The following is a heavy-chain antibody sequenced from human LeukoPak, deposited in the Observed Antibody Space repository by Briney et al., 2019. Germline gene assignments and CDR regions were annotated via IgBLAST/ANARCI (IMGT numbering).Heavy chain of an antibody. V-gene: IGHV4-61*02. CDR1: GGSISSGSYY. Sequence: SETLSLTCTVSGGSISSGSYYWSWIRQPAGKGLEWIGRIYTSGSTNYDPSLKSRVTISVDTSKNQFSLKLSSVTAADTAVYYCARESPMRSELRAYYYYYMDVWGKGTTVTVSS. CDR3: ARESPMRSELRAYYYYYMDV. CDR2: IYTSGST. D-gene: IGHD1-14*01. J-gene: IGHJ6*03.